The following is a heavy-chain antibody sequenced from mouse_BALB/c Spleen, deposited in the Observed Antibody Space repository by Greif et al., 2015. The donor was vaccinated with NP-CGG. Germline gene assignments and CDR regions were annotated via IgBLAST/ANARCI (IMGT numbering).Heavy chain of an antibody. CDR3: AESGDYDNSFDY. CDR2: IHPNSGNV. D-gene: IGHD2-4*01. CDR1: GYTFTNSW. J-gene: IGHJ2*01. V-gene: IGHV1S130*01. Sequence: QVQLQQSGSVLVRPGASVKLSCKASGYTFTNSWMHWAKQRPGQGLEWIGEIHPNSGNVNYNEKFKGKATLTVDTSSSTAYVDLSSLTSEDSAVFYCAESGDYDNSFDYWGQGTTLTVSS.